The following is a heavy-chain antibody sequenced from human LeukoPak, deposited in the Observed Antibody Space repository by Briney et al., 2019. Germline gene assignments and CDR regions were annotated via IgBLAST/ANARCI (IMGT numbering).Heavy chain of an antibody. CDR3: AKASGGFGELLLDY. CDR1: GFTFSDYY. J-gene: IGHJ4*02. V-gene: IGHV3-23*01. Sequence: GGSLRLSCAASGFTFSDYYMSWIRQAPGKGLEWVSAISGSGGSTYYADSVKGRFTISRDNSKNTLYLQMNSLRAEGTAVYYCAKASGGFGELLLDYWGQGTLVTVSS. D-gene: IGHD3-10*01. CDR2: ISGSGGST.